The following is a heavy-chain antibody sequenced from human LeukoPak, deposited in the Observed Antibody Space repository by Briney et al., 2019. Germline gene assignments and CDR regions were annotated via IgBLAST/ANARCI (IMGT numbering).Heavy chain of an antibody. Sequence: PGGSLRLSCAASGFTLSDHYMDWVRQAPGKGLEWIGRTRKKANSYSTEYAASVKGRFTISRDDSKNSPYLQMNSLKTEDTAVYYCTRLGPMDVWGQGTTVTVSS. D-gene: IGHD1-26*01. J-gene: IGHJ6*02. V-gene: IGHV3-72*01. CDR3: TRLGPMDV. CDR2: TRKKANSYST. CDR1: GFTLSDHY.